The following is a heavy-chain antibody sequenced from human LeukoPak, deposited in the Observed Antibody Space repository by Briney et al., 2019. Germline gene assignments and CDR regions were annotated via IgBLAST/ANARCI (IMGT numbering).Heavy chain of an antibody. Sequence: SETLSLTCTVSGGSITGYYWSWIRQSPEKGLEWIGYIYYSGSISYNPSLKSRVTISVETSKNQFSLNLNSVTAADTAVYYCARGYYYRTWGLGTLVTVSS. CDR2: IYYSGSI. V-gene: IGHV4-59*01. D-gene: IGHD3-10*01. J-gene: IGHJ4*02. CDR3: ARGYYYRT. CDR1: GGSITGYY.